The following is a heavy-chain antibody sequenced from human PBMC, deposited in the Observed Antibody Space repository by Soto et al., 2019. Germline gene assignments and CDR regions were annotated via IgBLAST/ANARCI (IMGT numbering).Heavy chain of an antibody. CDR2: IIPIFGTA. Sequence: QVQLVQSGAEVKKPGSSVKVSCKASGGTFSSYAISWVRQAPGQGLEWMGGIIPIFGTANYAQKFQGRVTITADESTSTAYMELSSLRSEDTAVYYCAGYCSGGSCYSWYYYYYCMDVWGQGTTVTVSS. D-gene: IGHD2-15*01. V-gene: IGHV1-69*01. J-gene: IGHJ6*02. CDR3: AGYCSGGSCYSWYYYYYCMDV. CDR1: GGTFSSYA.